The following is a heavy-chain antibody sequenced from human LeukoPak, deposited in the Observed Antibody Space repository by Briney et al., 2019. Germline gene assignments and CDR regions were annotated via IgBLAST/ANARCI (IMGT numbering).Heavy chain of an antibody. J-gene: IGHJ6*03. V-gene: IGHV4-34*01. CDR2: INHSGST. D-gene: IGHD2-2*01. CDR3: ARALKIPGYCSSTSCPPFYYYYYMDV. Sequence: PPETLSLTCAVYGGSFSVYYWSWVRQPPGKGLEWIGEINHSGSTNYNPSLKSRVTISVDTSKNQFSLKLSSVTAADTAVYYCARALKIPGYCSSTSCPPFYYYYYMDVWGKGTTVTVSS. CDR1: GGSFSVYY.